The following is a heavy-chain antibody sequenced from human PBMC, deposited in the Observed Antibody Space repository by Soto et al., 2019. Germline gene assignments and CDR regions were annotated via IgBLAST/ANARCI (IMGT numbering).Heavy chain of an antibody. J-gene: IGHJ5*02. CDR2: IYSSGGT. D-gene: IGHD3-3*01. Sequence: SETLSLTCTVSGGAISGYYWTWIRQSAGKGLEWIGRIYSSGGTKYNPSLQSRVTMSLDTSKNQFSLRLGSVTAADTAVYYCARGQRFSDSFDPWGQGTLVTVSS. V-gene: IGHV4-4*07. CDR1: GGAISGYY. CDR3: ARGQRFSDSFDP.